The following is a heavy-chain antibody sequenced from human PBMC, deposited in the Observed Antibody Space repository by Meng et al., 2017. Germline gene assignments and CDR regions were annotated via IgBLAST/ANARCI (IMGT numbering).Heavy chain of an antibody. Sequence: GESLKISCAASGFTFSNAWMSWVRQAPGKGLEWVGRIKSKTDGGTTDYAAPVNGRFTISRDDSKNTLYLQMNSLKTEDTAVYYCTTDGSWGYYGSGSYPLPYYYYYGMDVWGQGTTVTVSS. V-gene: IGHV3-15*01. D-gene: IGHD3-10*01. CDR2: IKSKTDGGTT. CDR1: GFTFSNAW. CDR3: TTDGSWGYYGSGSYPLPYYYYYGMDV. J-gene: IGHJ6*02.